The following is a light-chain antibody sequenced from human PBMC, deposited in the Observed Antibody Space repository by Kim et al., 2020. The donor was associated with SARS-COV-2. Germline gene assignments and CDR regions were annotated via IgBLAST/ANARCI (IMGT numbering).Light chain of an antibody. CDR1: TLPEKP. CDR2: KDN. CDR3: QSADGSGTYV. Sequence: VSPGKTARITCSGDTLPEKPTYWYQQKSGQAPLLVIYKDNERPSGIPGRFSGSSSGTTVTLTISGVQAEDDADYYCQSADGSGTYVFGTGTKVTVL. V-gene: IGLV3-25*03. J-gene: IGLJ1*01.